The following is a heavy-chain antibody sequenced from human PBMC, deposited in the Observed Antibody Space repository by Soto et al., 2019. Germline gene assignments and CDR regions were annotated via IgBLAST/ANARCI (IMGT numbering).Heavy chain of an antibody. Sequence: ASVKVSCKASAFSVDSTCCLHWGRRAPGQGLQWMGSINPNSGDTNYAQNFQGRVTMTRDTSISTAYMEGSSLTSDDTAVYYCGSPRSGPSPHVGHWGHAIVVTAS. CDR3: GSPRSGPSPHVGH. V-gene: IGHV1-2*02. J-gene: IGHJ4*01. CDR2: INPNSGDT. D-gene: IGHD2-15*01. CDR1: AFSVDSTCC.